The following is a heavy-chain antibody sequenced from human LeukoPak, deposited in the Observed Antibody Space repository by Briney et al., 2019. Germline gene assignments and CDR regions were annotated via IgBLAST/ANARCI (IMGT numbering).Heavy chain of an antibody. CDR2: IYHSGST. V-gene: IGHV4-38-2*01. D-gene: IGHD2-2*02. CDR3: ARHNIVVVPAAIRGNRFDP. Sequence: SETLSLTCAVSGYSISSGYYWGWIRQPPGKGLEWIGSIYHSGSTYYNPSLKSRVTISVDTSKNQFSLKLSSVTAADTAVYYCARHNIVVVPAAIRGNRFDPWGQGTLVTVSS. J-gene: IGHJ5*02. CDR1: GYSISSGYY.